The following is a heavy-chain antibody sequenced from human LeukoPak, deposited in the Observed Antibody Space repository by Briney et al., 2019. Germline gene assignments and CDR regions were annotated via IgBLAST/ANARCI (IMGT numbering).Heavy chain of an antibody. CDR2: IYPGDSDT. Sequence: GESLQISCQGSEYSFTNYWIAWVRQMPGKGLEWMGIIYPGDSDTRYSPSFQGQVTISADKSISTAYLQWNSLKASDTAMYYCARRHKRGAYSYGVDYWGQGTLVTVSS. J-gene: IGHJ4*02. CDR1: EYSFTNYW. V-gene: IGHV5-51*01. CDR3: ARRHKRGAYSYGVDY. D-gene: IGHD5-18*01.